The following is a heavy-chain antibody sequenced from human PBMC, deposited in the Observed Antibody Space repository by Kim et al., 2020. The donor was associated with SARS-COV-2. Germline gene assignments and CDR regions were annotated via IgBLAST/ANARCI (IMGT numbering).Heavy chain of an antibody. D-gene: IGHD2-2*01. J-gene: IGHJ4*02. CDR2: MNPNSGNT. Sequence: ASVKVSCKASGYTFSSYDINWVRQAPGQGLEWMGWMNPNSGNTGYSQKFQGRVTMTRNTSINTAYMELSSLRSDDTAVYYCALAVRGNQNYSFDYWGQGTLGTVSS. CDR1: GYTFSSYD. CDR3: ALAVRGNQNYSFDY. V-gene: IGHV1-8*01.